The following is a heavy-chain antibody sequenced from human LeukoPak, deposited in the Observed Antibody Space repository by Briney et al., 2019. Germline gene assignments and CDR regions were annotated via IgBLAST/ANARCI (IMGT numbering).Heavy chain of an antibody. CDR1: GFTFSSYW. Sequence: GGSLRLSCAASGFTFSSYWMGWDRQAPGKGLEWVANIKQDGSEKYYVDSVKGRFTISRDNAKNSLYLQMNSLRAEDTAVYYCARDQDYDGGAFDIWGQRTLGSASS. D-gene: IGHD3-16*01. J-gene: IGHJ3*02. CDR3: ARDQDYDGGAFDI. V-gene: IGHV3-7*04. CDR2: IKQDGSEK.